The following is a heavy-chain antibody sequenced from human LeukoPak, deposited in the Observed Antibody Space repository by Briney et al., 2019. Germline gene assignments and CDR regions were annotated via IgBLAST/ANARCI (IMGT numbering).Heavy chain of an antibody. Sequence: PGGSLRLSCAASGFTFSNFAMTWVRQAPGKGLEWVSTISGSGGGTYYADSVKGRFTISRDNSENTLYLQMNFLRAEDTVLYYCAKGDGYFDYWGQGTLVTVSS. CDR3: AKGDGYFDY. D-gene: IGHD5-24*01. J-gene: IGHJ4*02. V-gene: IGHV3-23*01. CDR1: GFTFSNFA. CDR2: ISGSGGGT.